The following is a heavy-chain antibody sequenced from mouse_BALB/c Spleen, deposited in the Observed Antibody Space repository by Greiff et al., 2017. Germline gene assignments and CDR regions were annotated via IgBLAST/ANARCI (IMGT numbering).Heavy chain of an antibody. Sequence: VQRVESGPGLVAPSQSLSITCTVSGFSLTGYGVNWVRQPPGKGLEWLGMIWGDGSTDYNSALKSRLSISKDNSKSQVFLKMNSLQTDDTARYYCAREGYDYDGYAMDYWGQGTSVTVSS. CDR3: AREGYDYDGYAMDY. D-gene: IGHD2-4*01. CDR2: IWGDGST. V-gene: IGHV2-6-7*01. J-gene: IGHJ4*01. CDR1: GFSLTGYG.